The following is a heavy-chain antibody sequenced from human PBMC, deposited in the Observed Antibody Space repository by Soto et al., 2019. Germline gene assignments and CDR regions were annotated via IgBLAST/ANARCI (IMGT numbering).Heavy chain of an antibody. CDR2: IMPFFGSG. Sequence: VHLVQSGAEVKKPGSSVKVSCKAIGGTFRSYAFSWVRQAPGQGLEWMGGIMPFFGSGNYAQKFQGRVNITADESTSSVYLELSSLRSEDTAVYYCARDKGGYYSHFDYWGQGTLVTVSS. CDR1: GGTFRSYA. J-gene: IGHJ4*02. D-gene: IGHD3-22*01. V-gene: IGHV1-69*01. CDR3: ARDKGGYYSHFDY.